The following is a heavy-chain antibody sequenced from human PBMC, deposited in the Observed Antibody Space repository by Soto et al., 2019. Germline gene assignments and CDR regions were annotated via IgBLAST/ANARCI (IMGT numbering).Heavy chain of an antibody. Sequence: VGSLRLSCAASGFTFSSYAMSWVRQAPGKGLEWVSAISGSGGSTYYADSVKGRFTISRDNSKNTLYLQMNSLRAEDTAVYYCAKDSVLRYFDWSVRFDYWGQGTLVNVSS. D-gene: IGHD3-9*01. CDR1: GFTFSSYA. J-gene: IGHJ4*02. V-gene: IGHV3-23*01. CDR2: ISGSGGST. CDR3: AKDSVLRYFDWSVRFDY.